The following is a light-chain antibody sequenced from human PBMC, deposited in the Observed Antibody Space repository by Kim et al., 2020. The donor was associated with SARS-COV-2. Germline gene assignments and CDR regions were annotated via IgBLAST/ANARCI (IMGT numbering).Light chain of an antibody. J-gene: IGKJ5*01. CDR2: AAS. CDR3: QKYNSDPLA. CDR1: QGIRNW. V-gene: IGKV1-27*01. Sequence: ASGGDRVTSTCRASQGIRNWLAWYQQKPGKVPKVLIYAASTLQRGVPSRFSGSGSGTDFTLTISSLQPEDVATYYCQKYNSDPLAFGQGTQLEIK.